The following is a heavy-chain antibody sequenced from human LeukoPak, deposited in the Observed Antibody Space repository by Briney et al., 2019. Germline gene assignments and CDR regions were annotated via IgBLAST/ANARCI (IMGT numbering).Heavy chain of an antibody. CDR1: GFTFDRHT. V-gene: IGHV3-43*01. CDR2: IGWDGTNI. CDR3: TKDMGWGMDV. Sequence: GGSLRLSCAASGFTFDRHTMHWVRQPPGKGPEWVSLIGWDGTNIDYADSVKGRFTISRDNSKNFVYLQMHSLRTEDTALYYCTKDMGWGMDVWGQGTTVIVSS. J-gene: IGHJ6*02. D-gene: IGHD1-26*01.